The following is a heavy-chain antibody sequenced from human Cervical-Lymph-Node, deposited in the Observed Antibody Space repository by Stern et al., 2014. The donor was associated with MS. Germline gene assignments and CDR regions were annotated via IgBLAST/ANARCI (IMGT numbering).Heavy chain of an antibody. J-gene: IGHJ4*02. CDR2: ISYDGNHK. Sequence: VQLVESGGAVVQPGRSLRLSCAASGFTFSSHGMHWVRQAPGKGLEWVTVISYDGNHKYYAASVKGRFTISRDNSKNTLHLQMNSVTPDDTAIYYCARDYEDTSMLFDHWGQGTLVTVSS. CDR3: ARDYEDTSMLFDH. CDR1: GFTFSSHG. V-gene: IGHV3-30*03. D-gene: IGHD2-8*01.